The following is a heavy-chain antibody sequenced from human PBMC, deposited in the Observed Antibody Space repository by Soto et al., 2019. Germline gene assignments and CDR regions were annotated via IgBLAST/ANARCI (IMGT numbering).Heavy chain of an antibody. D-gene: IGHD5-18*01. V-gene: IGHV4-39*01. CDR1: GGSISSSSYY. Sequence: PSETLSLTCTVSGGSISSSSYYWGWIRQPPGKGLEWIGSIYYSVNTYYNPSLKSRVTISVDTSKNQFSLKLSSVTAVDTAVYYCARHYGYEFFDYWGQGTLVTVSS. J-gene: IGHJ4*02. CDR2: IYYSVNT. CDR3: ARHYGYEFFDY.